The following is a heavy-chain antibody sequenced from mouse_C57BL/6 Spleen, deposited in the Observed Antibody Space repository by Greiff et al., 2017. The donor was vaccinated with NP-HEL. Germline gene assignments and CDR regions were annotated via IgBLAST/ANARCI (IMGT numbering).Heavy chain of an antibody. Sequence: QVQLQQSGAELVRPGASVKLSCKASGYTFTDYYINWVKQRPGQGLEWIARIYPGSGNTYYNEKFKGKATLTAEKSSSTAYMQLSSLTSEDSAVYFCARIEGTGTDYYAMDYWGQGTSVTVSS. D-gene: IGHD4-1*01. CDR1: GYTFTDYY. CDR2: IYPGSGNT. V-gene: IGHV1-76*01. CDR3: ARIEGTGTDYYAMDY. J-gene: IGHJ4*01.